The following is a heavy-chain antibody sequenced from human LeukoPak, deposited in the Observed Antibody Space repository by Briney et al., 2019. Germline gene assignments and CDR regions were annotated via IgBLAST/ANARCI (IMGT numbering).Heavy chain of an antibody. CDR3: ARRRRGYSDY. CDR2: IYYSGST. Sequence: SETLSLTCIVSGGSISSSSYYWGWIRQPPGKGLEWIGSIYYSGSTYYNPSLKSRVTISVDTSKNQFPLKLSSVTAADTAVYYCARRRRGYSDYWGQGTLVTVSS. CDR1: GGSISSSSYY. D-gene: IGHD5-18*01. J-gene: IGHJ4*02. V-gene: IGHV4-39*01.